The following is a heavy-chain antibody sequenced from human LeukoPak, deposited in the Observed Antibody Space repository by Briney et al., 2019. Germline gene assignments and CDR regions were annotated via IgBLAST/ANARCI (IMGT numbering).Heavy chain of an antibody. J-gene: IGHJ4*02. CDR1: GYTFTGYY. CDR2: INPNSGGT. V-gene: IGHV1-2*02. CDR3: ARGGYYYGSGRREFDY. Sequence: ASVKVSCKASGYTFTGYYMHWVRQAPGQGLEWMGWINPNSGGTNYAQKFQGRVTMTRDTSISTAYMELSRLRSDDTAVYYCARGGYYYGSGRREFDYWGQGTLVTVSS. D-gene: IGHD3-10*01.